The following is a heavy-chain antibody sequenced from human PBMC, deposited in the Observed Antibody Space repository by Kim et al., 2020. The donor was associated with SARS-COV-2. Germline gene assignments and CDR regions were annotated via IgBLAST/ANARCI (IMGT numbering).Heavy chain of an antibody. D-gene: IGHD5-18*01. V-gene: IGHV1-18*01. CDR1: GYTFTSYG. Sequence: ASVKVSCKASGYTFTSYGISWVRQAPGQGLEWMGWISAYNGNTNYAQKLQGRVTMTTDTSTSTAYMELRSLRSDDTAVYYCARIGVGIQLWFHFDYWGQGTLVTVSS. CDR3: ARIGVGIQLWFHFDY. CDR2: ISAYNGNT. J-gene: IGHJ4*02.